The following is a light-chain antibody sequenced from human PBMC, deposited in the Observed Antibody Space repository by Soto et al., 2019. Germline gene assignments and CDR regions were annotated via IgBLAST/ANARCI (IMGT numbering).Light chain of an antibody. J-gene: IGKJ4*02. CDR2: DAS. Sequence: IVLTQSPGTLSLSPGESATLSCRASQSVGRNYLAWFQHKPDQAPRLLIYDASNRATGVPDRFSGSGSGTDFTLSVTRLEPEDFAVYYCHQYAVSSLTFGGGTTVEIK. CDR1: QSVGRNY. CDR3: HQYAVSSLT. V-gene: IGKV3-20*01.